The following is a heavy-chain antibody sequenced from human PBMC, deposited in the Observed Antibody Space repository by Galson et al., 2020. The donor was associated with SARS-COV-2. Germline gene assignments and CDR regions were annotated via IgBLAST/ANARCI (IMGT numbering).Heavy chain of an antibody. V-gene: IGHV3-21*01. CDR1: GFTFSSYS. Sequence: GESLKISCAASGFTFSSYSMNWVRQAPGKGLEWVSSISSSSSYIYYADSVKGRFTISRDNAKNSLYLQMNSLRAEDTAVYYCASTYYYGSGSLPLYYYYGMDVWGQGTTVTISS. J-gene: IGHJ6*02. CDR3: ASTYYYGSGSLPLYYYYGMDV. D-gene: IGHD3-10*01. CDR2: ISSSSSYI.